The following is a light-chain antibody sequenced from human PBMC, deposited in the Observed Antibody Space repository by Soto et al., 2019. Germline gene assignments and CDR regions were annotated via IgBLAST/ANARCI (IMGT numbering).Light chain of an antibody. CDR2: AAS. J-gene: IGKJ5*01. CDR3: HQSYSTPRIT. Sequence: DIQMTQSPSTLSASVGDRVTITCRASQSISSYLNWYQQKPGEAPKLLIYAASSLQSGVPSRFSGSGSGTDFTLTISSLQPEDFATYYCHQSYSTPRITFGQGTRLEIK. CDR1: QSISSY. V-gene: IGKV1-39*01.